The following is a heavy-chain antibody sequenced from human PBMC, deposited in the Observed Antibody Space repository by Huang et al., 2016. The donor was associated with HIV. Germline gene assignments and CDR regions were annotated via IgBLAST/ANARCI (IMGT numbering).Heavy chain of an antibody. Sequence: QVQLVQSGAEVKKPGSSVKVSCKASGGTFSTYAISWVRQAPGQGLEWMGGIIPILGSANYGKKVQGRVTITADESTSTAYMELSSLDSEDTALYYCTRAANYGRLGGVAFYWGQGTLLTVSS. CDR1: GGTFSTYA. V-gene: IGHV1-69*13. CDR3: TRAANYGRLGGVAFY. D-gene: IGHD3-16*01. CDR2: IIPILGSA. J-gene: IGHJ4*02.